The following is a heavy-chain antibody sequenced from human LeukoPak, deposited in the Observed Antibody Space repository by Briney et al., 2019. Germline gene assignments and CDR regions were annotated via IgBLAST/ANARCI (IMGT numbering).Heavy chain of an antibody. CDR3: AKDRYDYVWGSTDFHY. V-gene: IGHV3-53*01. CDR2: IYSGGST. CDR1: GFTVSSNY. Sequence: PGGSLRLSCAASGFTVSSNYMSWVRQAPGKGLEWVSVIYSGGSTYYADSVKGRFTISRDNSKNTLYLQMNSLRAEDTAVYYCAKDRYDYVWGSTDFHYWGQGTLVTVSS. J-gene: IGHJ4*02. D-gene: IGHD3-16*01.